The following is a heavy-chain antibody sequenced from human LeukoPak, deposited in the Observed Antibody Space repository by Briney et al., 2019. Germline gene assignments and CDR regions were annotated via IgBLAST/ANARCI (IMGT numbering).Heavy chain of an antibody. CDR2: ISYDGSNK. CDR1: GFTLSSYA. Sequence: PGGTLRLSCAASGFTLSSYAMHWVRQAPGKGLEWVAVISYDGSNKYYADSVKGRFTISRDNSKNTLYLQMNSLRTEDTAVYHCAKDLYGSGWYNYFDPWGQGALVTVSS. CDR3: AKDLYGSGWYNYFDP. D-gene: IGHD6-19*01. V-gene: IGHV3-30*04. J-gene: IGHJ5*02.